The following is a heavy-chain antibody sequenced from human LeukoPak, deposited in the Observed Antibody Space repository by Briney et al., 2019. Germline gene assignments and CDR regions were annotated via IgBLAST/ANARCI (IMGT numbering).Heavy chain of an antibody. V-gene: IGHV1-18*04. CDR1: GYTFTSCG. J-gene: IGHJ2*01. D-gene: IGHD6-19*01. Sequence: ASVKVSCKASGYTFTSCGISWVRQAPGQGLEWMGWISAYNGNTNYAQKFQGRVTMTTDTSTGTAYMELRSLRSDDTAVYYCARDLTAVAGNWYFDLWGRGTLVTVSS. CDR3: ARDLTAVAGNWYFDL. CDR2: ISAYNGNT.